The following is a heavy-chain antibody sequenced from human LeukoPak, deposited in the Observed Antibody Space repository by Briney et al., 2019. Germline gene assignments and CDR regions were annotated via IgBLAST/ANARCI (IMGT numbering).Heavy chain of an antibody. CDR1: GGTFSSYA. J-gene: IGHJ4*02. Sequence: GSPAKVSCKASGGTFSSYAISWVRQAPGQGLEWMGRIIPIFGTANYAQKFQGRVTITTDESTSTAYMELSSLKSEDTAVYYCARGVLRFLEWLSQGENYFDYWGQGTLVTVSS. V-gene: IGHV1-69*05. D-gene: IGHD3-3*01. CDR3: ARGVLRFLEWLSQGENYFDY. CDR2: IIPIFGTA.